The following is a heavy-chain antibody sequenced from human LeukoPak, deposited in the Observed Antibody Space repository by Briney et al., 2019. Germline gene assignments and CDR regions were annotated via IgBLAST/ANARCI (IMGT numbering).Heavy chain of an antibody. CDR3: LIDRAHLVFSSGYYGYYYYTHV. J-gene: IGHJ6*03. D-gene: IGHD3-22*01. CDR1: GGSISSCY. CDR2: IYYSGST. V-gene: IGHV4-59*01. Sequence: SGTLSLTCTVSGGSISSCYWSWMRQPPGKGLQWIGGIYYSGSTNYNPSLKSRVTISVATSKNQFTLKLSSVTAADTAGCHLLIDRAHLVFSSGYYGYYYYTHVGSKASTVSVSS.